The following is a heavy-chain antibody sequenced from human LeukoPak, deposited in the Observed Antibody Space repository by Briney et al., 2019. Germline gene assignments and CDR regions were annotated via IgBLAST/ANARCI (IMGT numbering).Heavy chain of an antibody. J-gene: IGHJ4*02. V-gene: IGHV4-30-4*01. CDR2: IYYSGST. CDR3: ARISLRSEGFDY. CDR1: GGSISSGDYY. Sequence: PSQTLSLTCTVSGGSISSGDYYWSWIRQPPGKGLEWIGYIYYSGSTYYNPSLKSRVTIPVDTSKNQFSLKLSSVTAADTAVYYCARISLRSEGFDYWGQGTLVTVSS. D-gene: IGHD5-12*01.